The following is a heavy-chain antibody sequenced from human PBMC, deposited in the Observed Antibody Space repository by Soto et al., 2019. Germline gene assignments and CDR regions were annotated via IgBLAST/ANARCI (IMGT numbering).Heavy chain of an antibody. CDR1: GFTFSDSY. Sequence: QVLLVESGGGLVKPGGSLRLSCAASGFTFSDSYMSWIRQAPGKGLEWVSYISSSSTSSNYADSMKGRFTISRDNAKNSLYLQMNSLRAEDTAVYYCARDNGGTFDYWGQGTLVTVPS. CDR2: ISSSSTSS. CDR3: ARDNGGTFDY. V-gene: IGHV3-11*05. J-gene: IGHJ4*02. D-gene: IGHD2-8*01.